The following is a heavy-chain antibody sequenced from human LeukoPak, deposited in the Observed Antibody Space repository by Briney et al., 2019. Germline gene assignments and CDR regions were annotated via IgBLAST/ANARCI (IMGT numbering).Heavy chain of an antibody. Sequence: PSETLSLTCAGYGGSFSGYYWSWIRQPPGKGLEWIGEINHSGSTNYNPSLKSRVTISVDTSKNQFSLKLSSVTAADTAVYYCARGRGTASHWGQGTLVTVSS. J-gene: IGHJ4*02. D-gene: IGHD6-13*01. CDR2: INHSGST. V-gene: IGHV4-34*01. CDR1: GGSFSGYY. CDR3: ARGRGTASH.